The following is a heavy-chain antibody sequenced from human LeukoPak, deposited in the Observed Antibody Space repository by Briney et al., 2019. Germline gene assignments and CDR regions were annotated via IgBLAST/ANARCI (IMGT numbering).Heavy chain of an antibody. J-gene: IGHJ6*03. CDR3: ARDSSSWGGYYYYYYMDV. CDR1: GYTFTGYY. D-gene: IGHD6-6*01. Sequence: GASVKVSCKASGYTFTGYYMHWVRQAPGQGLEWMGWINPNSGGTNYAQKFQGRVTTTRDTSISTAYMELSRLRSDDTAVYYCARDSSSWGGYYYYYYMDVWGKGTTVTVSS. V-gene: IGHV1-2*02. CDR2: INPNSGGT.